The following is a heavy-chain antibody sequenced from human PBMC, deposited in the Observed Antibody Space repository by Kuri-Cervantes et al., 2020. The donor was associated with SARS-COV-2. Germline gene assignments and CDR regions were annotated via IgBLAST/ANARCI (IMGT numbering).Heavy chain of an antibody. J-gene: IGHJ4*02. D-gene: IGHD2-2*01. CDR3: ARDLVVPAASGTDY. CDR1: GGTFSSYA. CDR2: IIPILGTA. V-gene: IGHV1-69*04. Sequence: SVKVSCKASGGTFSSYAISWVRQAPGQGLEWMGRIIPILGTANYAQKFQGRVTITADKSTSTAYMELSSLRSEDTAAYYCARDLVVPAASGTDYWGQGTLVTVSS.